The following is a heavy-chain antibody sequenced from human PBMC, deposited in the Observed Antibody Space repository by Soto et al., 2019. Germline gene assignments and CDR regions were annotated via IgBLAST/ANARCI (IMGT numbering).Heavy chain of an antibody. V-gene: IGHV4-34*01. CDR2: INHSGST. D-gene: IGHD7-27*01. J-gene: IGHJ4*01. CDR3: ARGAKWGSRLGY. CDR1: GGSFSGYY. Sequence: QVQLQQWGAGRLKPSETLSLTCAVYGGSFSGYYWSWFRQPPGKGLEWIGEINHSGSTNYNPSLKSLVTISVDTSKNQFPLKLSSVTAADTAVYYCARGAKWGSRLGYWGHGTLVTVSS.